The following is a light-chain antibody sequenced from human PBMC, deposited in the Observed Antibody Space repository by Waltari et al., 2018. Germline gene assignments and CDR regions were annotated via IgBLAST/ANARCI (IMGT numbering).Light chain of an antibody. CDR3: QSAHPNTGVV. V-gene: IGLV3-25*03. Sequence: SSELTQPPSVSVSPGQTARIPCPGDKLSSHYVYWYQQKPGQTPIILIRKDTERPSGVPERFSGSTSGTTVTLTITGVQPEDEADYYCQSAHPNTGVVFGGGTKLTVL. CDR1: KLSSHY. CDR2: KDT. J-gene: IGLJ2*01.